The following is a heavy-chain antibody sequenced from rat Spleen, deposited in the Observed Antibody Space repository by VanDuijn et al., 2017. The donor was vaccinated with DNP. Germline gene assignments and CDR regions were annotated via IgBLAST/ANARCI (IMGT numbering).Heavy chain of an antibody. V-gene: IGHV5-22*01. J-gene: IGHJ2*01. CDR3: ARSMSGIRGYYFDY. D-gene: IGHD1-4*01. CDR2: ISDDGRT. Sequence: EVQLVESGGGLVQPGRSLKLSCAASGFTFSDYYMAWVRQAPTKGLEWVAYISDDGRTYSGDSVKGRFTISRDDTRRTLYLLMNSLRSEDTATYYCARSMSGIRGYYFDYWGQGVMVTVSS. CDR1: GFTFSDYY.